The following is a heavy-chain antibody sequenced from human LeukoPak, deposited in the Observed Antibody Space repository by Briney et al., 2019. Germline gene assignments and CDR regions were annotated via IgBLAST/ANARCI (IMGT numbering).Heavy chain of an antibody. CDR1: GFTFSGSA. V-gene: IGHV3-73*01. D-gene: IGHD2-2*01. Sequence: GGSLKLSCAASGFTFSGSAMHWVRQASGKGLEWGCRIRSKANSYATAYAASVKGRFPISRDDSNNTAYLQMNSLKTEDTAVYYCTSSTSCPDYWGQGTLVTVSS. CDR2: IRSKANSYAT. J-gene: IGHJ4*02. CDR3: TSSTSCPDY.